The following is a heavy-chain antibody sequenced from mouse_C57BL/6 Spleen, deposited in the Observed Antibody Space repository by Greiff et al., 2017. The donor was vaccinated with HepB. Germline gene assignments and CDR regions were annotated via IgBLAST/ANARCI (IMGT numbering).Heavy chain of an antibody. CDR1: GYAFSSSW. Sequence: VQRVESGPELVKPGASVKISCKASGYAFSSSWMNWVKQRPGKGLEWIGRIYPGDGDTNYNGKFKGKATLTADKSSSTAYMQLSSLTSEDSAVYFCAREGVYYGNYRTYAMDYWGQGTSVTVSS. V-gene: IGHV1-82*01. CDR3: AREGVYYGNYRTYAMDY. J-gene: IGHJ4*01. CDR2: IYPGDGDT. D-gene: IGHD2-1*01.